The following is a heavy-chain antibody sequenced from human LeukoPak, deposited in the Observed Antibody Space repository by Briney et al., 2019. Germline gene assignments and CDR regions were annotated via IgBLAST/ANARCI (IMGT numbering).Heavy chain of an antibody. J-gene: IGHJ3*02. Sequence: GGSLRLSCAASGITFASYTMNWVRQAPGKGLEGVSAISGSGGSTYYADSVKGRFTISRDNSKNTLYLQMNSLRAEDTAVYYCAKGRSNGPDAFDIWGQGTMVTVSS. D-gene: IGHD2-8*01. V-gene: IGHV3-23*01. CDR2: ISGSGGST. CDR3: AKGRSNGPDAFDI. CDR1: GITFASYT.